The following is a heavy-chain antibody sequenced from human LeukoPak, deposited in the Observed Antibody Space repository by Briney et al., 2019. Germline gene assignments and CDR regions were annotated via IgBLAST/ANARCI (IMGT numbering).Heavy chain of an antibody. CDR2: ISWDGGST. J-gene: IGHJ6*03. Sequence: PGGSLRLSCAASGFTFDDYAMHWVRQAPGKGLEWVSLISWDGGSTYYADSVKGRFTISRDNSKNSLYLQMNSLRAEDTALYYCAKGSSYIPPSFYYMGVWGKGTTVTVSS. CDR3: AKGSSYIPPSFYYMGV. CDR1: GFTFDDYA. V-gene: IGHV3-43D*03. D-gene: IGHD2-2*02.